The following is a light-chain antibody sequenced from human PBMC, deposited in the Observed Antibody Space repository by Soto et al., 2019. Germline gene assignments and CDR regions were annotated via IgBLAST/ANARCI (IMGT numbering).Light chain of an antibody. J-gene: IGLJ1*01. V-gene: IGLV2-11*01. CDR1: SSDVGAYNY. CDR2: DVS. CDR3: CSYTNSAYV. Sequence: HSALTQARSLSGSPGQSVTISCTGTSSDVGAYNYVSWYQQHPAKAPNLMIYDVSKRPSGVPDRFSGSKSGNTASLTISGLQAEDEGDYYCCSYTNSAYVFGTGTKVTVL.